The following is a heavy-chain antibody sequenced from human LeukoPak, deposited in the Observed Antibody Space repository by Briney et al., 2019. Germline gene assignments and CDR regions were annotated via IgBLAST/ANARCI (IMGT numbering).Heavy chain of an antibody. CDR3: AKRYYYDSTGYYSYFDY. CDR1: GFTFNIYA. CDR2: ISGSGGNT. V-gene: IGHV3-23*01. J-gene: IGHJ4*02. D-gene: IGHD3-22*01. Sequence: GGSLRLSCAASGFTFNIYATTWVRQAPGKGLEWVSAISGSGGNTYYADSVKGRFTISRDNTENTLYLQMNRLRAEDTAVYYCAKRYYYDSTGYYSYFDYWGQGTLVTVSS.